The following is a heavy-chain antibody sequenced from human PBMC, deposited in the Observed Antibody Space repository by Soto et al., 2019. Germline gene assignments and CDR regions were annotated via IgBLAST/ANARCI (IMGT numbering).Heavy chain of an antibody. J-gene: IGHJ6*02. CDR3: ARGSSSIGYYYYGMDV. CDR1: GGTFSSYA. CDR2: IIPIFGTA. V-gene: IGHV1-69*13. Sequence: SVKVSCKASGGTFSSYAISWVRQAPGQGLEWMGGIIPIFGTANYAQKFQGRVTITADESTSTAYMELSSLRSEDTAVYYCARGSSSIGYYYYGMDVWGQGTTVTVSS. D-gene: IGHD6-6*01.